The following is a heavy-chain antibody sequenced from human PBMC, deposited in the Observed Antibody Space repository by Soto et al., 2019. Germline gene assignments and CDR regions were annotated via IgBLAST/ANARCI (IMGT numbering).Heavy chain of an antibody. CDR3: ATATSIAIGSRN. Sequence: ASVKVSWKACGFTFTSHGFTWVRQAPGQGLEWMGWSSALNGYINYAQNFQGRLTITTDSSTSTAYMELRSLRSDDTAVYYCATATSIAIGSRNWGQGTLVTVSS. CDR1: GFTFTSHG. J-gene: IGHJ4*02. CDR2: SSALNGYI. V-gene: IGHV1-18*01. D-gene: IGHD6-6*01.